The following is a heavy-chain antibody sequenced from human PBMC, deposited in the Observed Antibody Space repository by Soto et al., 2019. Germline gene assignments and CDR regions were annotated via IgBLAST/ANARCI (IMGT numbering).Heavy chain of an antibody. D-gene: IGHD3-22*01. CDR2: ISSSSSYI. J-gene: IGHJ3*02. CDR3: VGRNTYYYDSSGYYLRAFDI. CDR1: GFTFSSYS. Sequence: GGSLRLSCAASGFTFSSYSMNWVRQAPGKGLEWVSSISSSSSYIYYADSVKGRFTISRDNAKNSLYLQMNSLRAEDTAVYYCVGRNTYYYDSSGYYLRAFDIWGQGTMVTVSS. V-gene: IGHV3-21*01.